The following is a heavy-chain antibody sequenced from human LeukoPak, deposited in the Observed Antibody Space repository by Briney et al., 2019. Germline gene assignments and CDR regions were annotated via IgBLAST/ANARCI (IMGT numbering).Heavy chain of an antibody. Sequence: GGSLRLSCAASGFSFSSYGMHWVRQAPGKGLEWVAVIWYYGTNKYYADSVKGRFTISTDNSKNTLYLQMNRLRAEDTAVYYCARDQRGFSYSKYYFDYWGQGTLVTVSS. CDR2: IWYYGTNK. V-gene: IGHV3-33*01. CDR3: ARDQRGFSYSKYYFDY. D-gene: IGHD5-18*01. J-gene: IGHJ4*02. CDR1: GFSFSSYG.